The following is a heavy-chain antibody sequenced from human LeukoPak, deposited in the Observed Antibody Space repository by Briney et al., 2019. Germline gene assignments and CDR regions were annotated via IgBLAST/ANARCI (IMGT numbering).Heavy chain of an antibody. J-gene: IGHJ3*02. CDR3: ARDPYSSSWEAASDAFDI. Sequence: GGSLRLSCAASGFTFSSYEMNWVRQAPGKGLEWVSYISSSGSTIYYADSVKGRFTISRDNAKNSLYLQMNSLRAEDTAVYYCARDPYSSSWEAASDAFDIWGQGTMVTVSS. D-gene: IGHD6-13*01. V-gene: IGHV3-48*03. CDR2: ISSSGSTI. CDR1: GFTFSSYE.